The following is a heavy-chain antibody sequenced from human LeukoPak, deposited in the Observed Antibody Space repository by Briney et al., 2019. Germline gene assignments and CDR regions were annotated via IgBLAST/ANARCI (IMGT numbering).Heavy chain of an antibody. CDR2: ISGSGGST. V-gene: IGHV3-23*01. CDR1: GFTFSSYA. Sequence: GSLRLSCAASGFTFSSYAMSWVRQAPGKGLEWVSAISGSGGSTYYADSVKGRFTISRDNSKNTLYLQMNSLRAEDTAVYYCAKARKNIVATIKDYWGQGTLVTVSS. J-gene: IGHJ4*02. CDR3: AKARKNIVATIKDY. D-gene: IGHD5-12*01.